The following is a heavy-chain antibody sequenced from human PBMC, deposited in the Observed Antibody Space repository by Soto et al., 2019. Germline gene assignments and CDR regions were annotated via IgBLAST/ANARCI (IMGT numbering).Heavy chain of an antibody. CDR2: INHSGST. CDR1: GGYLSGDY. D-gene: IGHD3-3*01. Sequence: KPSETLSLTCAVYGGYLSGDYGSWIRQPPGKGLEWIGEINHSGSTNYNPSLKSRLIISVDTSRNQFSLRLTSVTAADTAVYYCARGLYDLRSGDRFDIWGQGTVVTVSS. CDR3: ARGLYDLRSGDRFDI. V-gene: IGHV4-34*01. J-gene: IGHJ3*02.